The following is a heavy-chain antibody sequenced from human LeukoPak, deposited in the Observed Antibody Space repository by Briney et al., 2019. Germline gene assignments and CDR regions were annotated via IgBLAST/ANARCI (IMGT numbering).Heavy chain of an antibody. CDR3: ARASSSSSYYFDY. CDR1: GYTFTGYD. Sequence: VASVKVSCKASGYTFTGYDINWVRQATGQGLEWMGWMNPNSGNTGYAQKFQGRVTMTRNTSISTAYMELSSLRSEDTAVYYCARASSSSSYYFDYWGQGSLVTVSA. CDR2: MNPNSGNT. D-gene: IGHD6-6*01. J-gene: IGHJ4*02. V-gene: IGHV1-8*01.